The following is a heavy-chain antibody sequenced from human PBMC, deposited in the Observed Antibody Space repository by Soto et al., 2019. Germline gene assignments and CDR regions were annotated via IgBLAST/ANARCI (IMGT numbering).Heavy chain of an antibody. J-gene: IGHJ5*02. Sequence: QVQLVESGGGVVQPGRSLRHSCAASGFTFSSYGMHWVRQAPGKGLEWVAVIWYDGSNKYYADSVKGRFTISRDNSKNTLYLQMNSLRAEDTAVYYCARTGDYNWFDPWGQGTLVTVSS. V-gene: IGHV3-33*01. CDR2: IWYDGSNK. CDR3: ARTGDYNWFDP. D-gene: IGHD3-16*01. CDR1: GFTFSSYG.